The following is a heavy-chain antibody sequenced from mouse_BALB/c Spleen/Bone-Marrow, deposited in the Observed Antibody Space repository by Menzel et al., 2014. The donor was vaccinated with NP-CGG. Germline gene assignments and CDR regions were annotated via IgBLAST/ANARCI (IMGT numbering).Heavy chain of an antibody. V-gene: IGHV14-3*02. Sequence: EVKLVESGVELVKPGALVKLSCSASGFNIKDTYMHWAKQRPEQGLEWIGRIDPANGNTKYDPKFQDKATITADTSSNTVDLQLSSLTFEDTAVYYCARQEFAIYWYFDVWGAGTTVTVSS. J-gene: IGHJ1*01. D-gene: IGHD1-3*01. CDR2: IDPANGNT. CDR1: GFNIKDTY. CDR3: ARQEFAIYWYFDV.